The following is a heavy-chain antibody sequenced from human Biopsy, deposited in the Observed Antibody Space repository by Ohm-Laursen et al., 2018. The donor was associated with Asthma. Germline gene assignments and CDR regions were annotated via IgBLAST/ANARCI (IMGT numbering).Heavy chain of an antibody. CDR2: IHYSGTT. CDR3: VRGSSSWHHGPFHYYYGLDV. V-gene: IGHV4-39*01. CDR1: SGSGGYMRSGNYY. D-gene: IGHD6-13*01. Sequence: SQTLSLTCSLSSGSGGYMRSGNYYWGWIRQPPGKGLEWIGSIHYSGTTYYNPALEGRVTVSADASKNQFSLKPTSVTAADTAVYYCVRGSSSWHHGPFHYYYGLDVWGQGTTATVSS. J-gene: IGHJ6*02.